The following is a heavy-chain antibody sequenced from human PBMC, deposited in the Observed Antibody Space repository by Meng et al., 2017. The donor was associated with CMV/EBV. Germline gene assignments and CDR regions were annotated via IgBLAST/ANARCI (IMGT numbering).Heavy chain of an antibody. D-gene: IGHD3-10*01. CDR1: GGSFSGYY. CDR2: INHSGST. CDR3: ARKITMVRGVISRESWFDY. Sequence: SETLSLTCAVYGGSFSGYYWSWIRQPPGKGLEWIGEINHSGSTNYNPSLKRRVTISVDTSKNQFSLKLSSVTAADTAVYYCARKITMVRGVISRESWFDYWGQGTLVTVSS. J-gene: IGHJ4*02. V-gene: IGHV4-34*01.